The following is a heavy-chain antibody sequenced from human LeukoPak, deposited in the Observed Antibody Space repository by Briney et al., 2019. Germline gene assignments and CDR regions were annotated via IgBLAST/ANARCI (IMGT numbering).Heavy chain of an antibody. D-gene: IGHD2-21*02. J-gene: IGHJ4*02. Sequence: GGSLRLSCAASGFTFTTYNMNWVRQAPGKGLEWVSYISSTSSNIYYVDSVEGRFTISRDTSKNTLYLQMNSLRAEDTAVYYCAKYAPPSTLLTRFFDSWGQGTLVTVSS. CDR2: ISSTSSNI. CDR3: AKYAPPSTLLTRFFDS. CDR1: GFTFTTYN. V-gene: IGHV3-48*01.